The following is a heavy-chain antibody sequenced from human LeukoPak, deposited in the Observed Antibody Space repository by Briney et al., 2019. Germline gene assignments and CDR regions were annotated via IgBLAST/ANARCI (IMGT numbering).Heavy chain of an antibody. V-gene: IGHV3-15*01. CDR2: IKSKTDGGTT. D-gene: IGHD3-22*01. CDR3: TTDPGLGYDSSGYYDI. CDR1: GFTFSNAW. J-gene: IGHJ3*02. Sequence: GGSLRLSCAASGFTFSNAWMSWVRQAPGKGLEWVGRIKSKTDGGTTDYAAPVKGRFTISRDDSKNTLYLHMNSLKTEDTAVYYCTTDPGLGYDSSGYYDIWGQGTMVTVSS.